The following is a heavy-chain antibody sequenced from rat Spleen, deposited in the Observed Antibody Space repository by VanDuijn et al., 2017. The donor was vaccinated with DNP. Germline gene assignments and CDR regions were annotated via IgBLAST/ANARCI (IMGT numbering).Heavy chain of an antibody. CDR1: GFTFSDYY. Sequence: EVQLVESGGGLVQPGRSLKLSCAASGFTFSDYYMAWVRQAPTKGLEWVACISYDGGRTYYRDSVKGRFTISRDNAKSTLYLQMNSLRSEDMATYYCARPYARRRVDYAMDAWGQGTSVTVSS. CDR2: ISYDGGRT. D-gene: IGHD1-11*01. CDR3: ARPYARRRVDYAMDA. V-gene: IGHV5-22*01. J-gene: IGHJ4*01.